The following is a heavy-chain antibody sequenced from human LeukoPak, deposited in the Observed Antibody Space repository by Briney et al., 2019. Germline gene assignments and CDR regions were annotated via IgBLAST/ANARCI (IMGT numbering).Heavy chain of an antibody. CDR2: INSDGSWT. D-gene: IGHD3-10*01. Sequence: GGSLRLSCAASGNYWMHWVRQAPGKGLVWVSHINSDGSWTSYADSVKGRFTISKDNAKSSLYLQVNSLRAEDTAVYFCARDKSAGADTGSSFYYWGQGALVTVSS. CDR3: ARDKSAGADTGSSFYY. J-gene: IGHJ4*02. V-gene: IGHV3-74*01. CDR1: GNYW.